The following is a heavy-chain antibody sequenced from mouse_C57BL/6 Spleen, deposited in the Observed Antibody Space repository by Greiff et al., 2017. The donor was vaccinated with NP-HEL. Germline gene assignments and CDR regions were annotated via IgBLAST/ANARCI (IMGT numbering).Heavy chain of an antibody. CDR2: IDPSDSET. Sequence: QVQLQQPGAELVRPGSSVKPSCKASGYTFTSYWMHWVKQRPIQGLEWIGNIDPSDSETHYNQKFKDKATLTVDKSSSTAYMQLSSLTSEDSAVYYCARGRPSMDDWGQGTSVTVSS. CDR1: GYTFTSYW. CDR3: ARGRPSMDD. V-gene: IGHV1-52*01. J-gene: IGHJ4*01.